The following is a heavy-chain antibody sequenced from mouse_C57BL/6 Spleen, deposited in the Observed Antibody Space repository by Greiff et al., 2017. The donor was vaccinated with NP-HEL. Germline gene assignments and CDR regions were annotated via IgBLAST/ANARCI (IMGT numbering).Heavy chain of an antibody. CDR2: IHPNSGST. Sequence: QVHVEQSGAELVKPGASVKLSCKASGYTFTSYWMHWVKQRPGQGLEWIGMIHPNSGSTNYNEKFKSKATLTVDKSSSTAYMQLSSLTSEDSAVYYCARGGDSQAYWGQGTLVTVSA. J-gene: IGHJ3*01. D-gene: IGHD3-2*01. CDR1: GYTFTSYW. V-gene: IGHV1-64*01. CDR3: ARGGDSQAY.